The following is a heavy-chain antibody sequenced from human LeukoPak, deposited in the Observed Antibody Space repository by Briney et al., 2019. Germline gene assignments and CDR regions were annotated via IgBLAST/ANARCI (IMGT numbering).Heavy chain of an antibody. Sequence: SETLSLTCAVYGGSFSGYYWSWIRQPPGKGLEWIGEINHSGSTNYNPSLKSRVTISVDTSKNQFSLKLSSVTAADTAVYYCASLRSRLAAQPTPSRNWGQGTLVTVSS. CDR1: GGSFSGYY. CDR2: INHSGST. D-gene: IGHD6-13*01. CDR3: ASLRSRLAAQPTPSRN. J-gene: IGHJ4*02. V-gene: IGHV4-34*01.